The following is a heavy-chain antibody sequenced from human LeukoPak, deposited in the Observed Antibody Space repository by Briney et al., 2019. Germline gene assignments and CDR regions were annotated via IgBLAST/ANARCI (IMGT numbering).Heavy chain of an antibody. CDR1: GGTFSSYA. V-gene: IGHV1-69*01. CDR2: IIPIFGTA. CDR3: ARQTDGYNRGWFDP. J-gene: IGHJ5*02. Sequence: SVKVSCKASGGTFSSYAISWVRQAPGQGLEWMGGIIPIFGTANYAQKFQGRVTITADESTSTAYMELSSLRSEDTAVYYCARQTDGYNRGWFDPWGQGTLVTVSS. D-gene: IGHD5-24*01.